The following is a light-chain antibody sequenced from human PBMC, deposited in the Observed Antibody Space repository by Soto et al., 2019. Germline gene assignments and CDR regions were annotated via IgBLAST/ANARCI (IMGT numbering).Light chain of an antibody. J-gene: IGLJ1*01. V-gene: IGLV2-14*01. CDR1: ISDVGAYNF. CDR2: EVS. CDR3: TSYTTSSTYV. Sequence: ALTQPASVSGSPGQSITISCTGTISDVGAYNFVSWYQQHPGKAPKFIIYEVSNRPSGVSNRFSGSKSGNTASLSISGLQAEDEADYYCTSYTTSSTYVFGTGTKVTVL.